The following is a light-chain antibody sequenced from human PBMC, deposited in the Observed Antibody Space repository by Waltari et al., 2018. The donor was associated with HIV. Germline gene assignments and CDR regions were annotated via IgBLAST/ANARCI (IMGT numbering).Light chain of an antibody. J-gene: IGLJ3*02. CDR2: DNN. CDR1: RSNIGNNF. CDR3: GTWDNRLSAVV. V-gene: IGLV1-51*01. Sequence: QSVLTQPPSVSAAPGQKVTISCSGHRSNIGNNFVSWYRHFPGPAPNLLINDNNMHPSGLPYRFSGPMSGTSATLGITGLQTGDEAVYYCGTWDNRLSAVVFGGGTKLTGL.